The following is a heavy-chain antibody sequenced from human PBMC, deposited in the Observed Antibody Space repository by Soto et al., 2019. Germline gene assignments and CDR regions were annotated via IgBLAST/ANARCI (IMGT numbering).Heavy chain of an antibody. CDR2: ISAYNGNT. V-gene: IGHV1-18*01. CDR1: GYTFTSYG. CDR3: SRGDYGGNGY. J-gene: IGHJ4*02. D-gene: IGHD4-17*01. Sequence: QVQLVQSGAEVKKPGASVKVSCKASGYTFTSYGISWVRQAPGQGLEWMGWISAYNGNTNYAQKLQGRVTMTTDTTPSQGHMGLRGLRSDDNARDFFSRGDYGGNGYWGQGTLVTVSS.